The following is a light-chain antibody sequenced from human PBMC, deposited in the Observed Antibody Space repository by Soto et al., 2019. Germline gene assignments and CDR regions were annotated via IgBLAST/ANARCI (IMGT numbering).Light chain of an antibody. CDR2: GAA. Sequence: EIVLTQSPGTLSLSPGERATISCRASQNVGNNYLAWYQQRPGQAPRLLIYGAATRATGIPDRFSGSGSGTDFSLIISTLEPEDFAVYYCQQYGWSPPITFGQGTRLEIK. CDR1: QNVGNNY. V-gene: IGKV3-20*01. J-gene: IGKJ5*01. CDR3: QQYGWSPPIT.